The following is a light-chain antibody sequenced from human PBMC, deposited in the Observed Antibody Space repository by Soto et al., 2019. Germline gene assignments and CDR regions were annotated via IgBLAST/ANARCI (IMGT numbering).Light chain of an antibody. V-gene: IGKV1-5*03. CDR2: KAS. Sequence: DIQMTQSPSTLSASVGDRVTITCRASQSISSWLAWYQQKPGKAPKLLIYKASSLESGVPSRFSGSGSGTEFTLTISSLQPDDFATYYCQQYNSYSGTFGPGTKVDNK. CDR1: QSISSW. CDR3: QQYNSYSGT. J-gene: IGKJ3*01.